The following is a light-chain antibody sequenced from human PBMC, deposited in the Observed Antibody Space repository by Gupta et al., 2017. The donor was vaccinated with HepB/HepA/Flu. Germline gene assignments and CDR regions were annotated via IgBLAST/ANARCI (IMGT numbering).Light chain of an antibody. CDR3: QRYNSNSPTWT. Sequence: DVQLTQSPATLSASVGDRVTITCRASQSISRWVAWYQQSPGKAPKLLIYKASTLERGVPSRFSGSGSGTVFTLTINSLQPDDFATYFCQRYNSNSPTWTFGQGTKVEI. CDR1: QSISRW. CDR2: KAS. J-gene: IGKJ1*01. V-gene: IGKV1-5*03.